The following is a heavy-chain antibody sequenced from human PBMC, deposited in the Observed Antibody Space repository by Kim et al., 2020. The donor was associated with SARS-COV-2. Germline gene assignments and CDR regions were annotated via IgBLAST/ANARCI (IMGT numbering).Heavy chain of an antibody. Sequence: YNPSRKSRVTISVDTSKNQVSRKLSSVTAADTAVYYCASNGSGWYYYFDYWGQGTLVTVSS. J-gene: IGHJ4*02. V-gene: IGHV4-34*01. CDR3: ASNGSGWYYYFDY. D-gene: IGHD6-19*01.